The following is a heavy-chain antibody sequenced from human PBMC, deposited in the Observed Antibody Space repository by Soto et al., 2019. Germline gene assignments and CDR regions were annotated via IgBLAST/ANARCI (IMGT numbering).Heavy chain of an antibody. Sequence: PGGSLRLSCAASGFTFSSYWMSWVRQAPGKGLQWVANINRDGNEKYYVDSLKGRFTISGDNAENSLYLQMNTLRAEDTAVYYCARAPDGSGSYYYFDGWGQGTLVTVSS. V-gene: IGHV3-7*03. CDR2: INRDGNEK. D-gene: IGHD3-22*01. J-gene: IGHJ4*02. CDR3: ARAPDGSGSYYYFDG. CDR1: GFTFSSYW.